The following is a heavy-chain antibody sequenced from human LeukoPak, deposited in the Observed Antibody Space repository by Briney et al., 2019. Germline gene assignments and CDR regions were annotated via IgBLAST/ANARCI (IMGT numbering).Heavy chain of an antibody. J-gene: IGHJ4*02. CDR3: ARAQAAAGYFDY. D-gene: IGHD6-13*01. V-gene: IGHV1-69*06. CDR2: IIPIFGTA. CDR1: GGTFSSYA. Sequence: GASVKVSCKASGGTFSSYAISWVRQAPGQGLEWMGGIIPIFGTANYAQKFQGRVTITADKSTSTAYMELSSLRSEDTAVYYCARAQAAAGYFDYWGQGTLVTVSS.